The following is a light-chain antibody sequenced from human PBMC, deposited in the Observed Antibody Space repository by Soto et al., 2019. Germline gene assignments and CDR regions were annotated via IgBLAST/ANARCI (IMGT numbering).Light chain of an antibody. CDR1: QSITTF. CDR3: QQSYSTPPT. V-gene: IGKV1-39*01. CDR2: AAS. Sequence: DIQMTQSPSSLSASVGDRVTITCRASQSITTFVNWYQQKAGKAPKLLIYAASSLLHGVQSRFSGSGSGTDFTLTISNLKPEDFATYYCQQSYSTPPTFGGGTKVEIK. J-gene: IGKJ4*01.